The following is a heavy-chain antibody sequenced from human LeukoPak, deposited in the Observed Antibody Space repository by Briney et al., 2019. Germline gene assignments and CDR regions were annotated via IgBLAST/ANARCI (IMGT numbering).Heavy chain of an antibody. CDR2: ISSSSSYI. D-gene: IGHD7-27*01. Sequence: GGSLRLSCAASGFTFSSYSMNWVRQAPGKGLEWVSSISSSSSYIYYADSVKGRFTISRDNAKNSLYLQMNSLRAEDTAVYYCARGVGTGDYYYYMDVWGKGTTVTVSS. J-gene: IGHJ6*03. CDR3: ARGVGTGDYYYYMDV. CDR1: GFTFSSYS. V-gene: IGHV3-21*01.